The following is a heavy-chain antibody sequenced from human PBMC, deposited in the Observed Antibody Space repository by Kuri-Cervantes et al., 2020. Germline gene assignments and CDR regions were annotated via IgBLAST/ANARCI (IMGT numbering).Heavy chain of an antibody. CDR3: ARAEVPAAIELSYYYYYMDV. CDR2: ISSSGSTI. D-gene: IGHD2-2*01. V-gene: IGHV3-48*03. Sequence: GESLKISCAASGFTFSSYEMNWVRQAPGKGLEWVSYISSSGSTIYYADSVKGRFTISRDNAKNSLYLQMNSLRAEDTALYYCARAEVPAAIELSYYYYYMDVWGKGTTVTVSS. J-gene: IGHJ6*03. CDR1: GFTFSSYE.